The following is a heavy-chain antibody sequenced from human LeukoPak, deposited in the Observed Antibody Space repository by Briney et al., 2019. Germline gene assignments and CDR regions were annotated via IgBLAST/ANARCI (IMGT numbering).Heavy chain of an antibody. Sequence: PSETLSLTCAVYGGSFSKYYWTWIRQPPGKGLEWIGEIDHSGSSHYNPSLKSRVTISVDTSKNQLSLKLSSVTAADTAVYYCARGLEDRISIFGVVKFYYFDFWGQGTLVTVSS. CDR3: ARGLEDRISIFGVVKFYYFDF. CDR2: IDHSGSS. J-gene: IGHJ4*02. CDR1: GGSFSKYY. D-gene: IGHD3-3*01. V-gene: IGHV4-34*01.